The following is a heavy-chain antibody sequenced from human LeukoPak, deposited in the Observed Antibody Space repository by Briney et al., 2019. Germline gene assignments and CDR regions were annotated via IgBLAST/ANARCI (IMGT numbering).Heavy chain of an antibody. Sequence: GGSLRLSCAASGFTFSSYEMNWVRQAPGKGLEWVSYISSSGSTIYYADSVKGRFTISRDNAKNSLYLQMNSLRAEDTAVYYCAREYNWHDPPFDYWGQGTLVTVSS. J-gene: IGHJ4*02. CDR3: AREYNWHDPPFDY. D-gene: IGHD1-20*01. CDR2: ISSSGSTI. CDR1: GFTFSSYE. V-gene: IGHV3-48*03.